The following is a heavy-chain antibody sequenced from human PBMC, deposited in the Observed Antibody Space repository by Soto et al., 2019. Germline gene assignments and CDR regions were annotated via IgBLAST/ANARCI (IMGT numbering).Heavy chain of an antibody. CDR1: GGPISIGDYH. CDR2: IYYSGST. J-gene: IGHJ3*02. CDR3: ARSLAKTMIVVVSPDALDR. Sequence: SETLSLTCTVSGGPISIGDYHWRWIRQPPGKGLEWIGYIYYSGSTSSTPSLKSRVTISVETSKNQFSVKLSSVTAADSAVCYCARSLAKTMIVVVSPDALDRWGQRTIGT. V-gene: IGHV4-30-4*02. D-gene: IGHD3-22*01.